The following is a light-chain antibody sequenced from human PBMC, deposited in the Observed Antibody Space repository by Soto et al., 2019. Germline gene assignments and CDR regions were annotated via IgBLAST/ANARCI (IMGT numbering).Light chain of an antibody. CDR1: RSLTGW. CDR3: QQYNSFPLT. Sequence: DIPMTQSPSTLSASVGDRVTITCRASRSLTGWLAWYQQKPGKAPKLLIYQTSTLETGVPSRFSGSASGTDFTLTITSLQPDDFATYYCQQYNSFPLTFGQGTKVEI. J-gene: IGKJ1*01. V-gene: IGKV1-5*03. CDR2: QTS.